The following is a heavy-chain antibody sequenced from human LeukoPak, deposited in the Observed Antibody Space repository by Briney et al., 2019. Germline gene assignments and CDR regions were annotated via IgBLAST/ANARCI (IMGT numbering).Heavy chain of an antibody. CDR3: ARSILVGGFDY. V-gene: IGHV3-48*01. D-gene: IGHD6-19*01. Sequence: PGGSLRLSCAASGFTFSSYNMNWVRQAPGKGLEWVSYISSSGSTIHYEDSVKGRFTISRDNAKNSLYLQMNSLRGEDTAVYYCARSILVGGFDYWGQGTLVTVSS. CDR1: GFTFSSYN. CDR2: ISSSGSTI. J-gene: IGHJ4*02.